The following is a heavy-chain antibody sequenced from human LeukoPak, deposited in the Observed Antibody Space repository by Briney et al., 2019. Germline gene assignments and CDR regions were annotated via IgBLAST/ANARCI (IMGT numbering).Heavy chain of an antibody. J-gene: IGHJ4*02. Sequence: SQTLSLTCAISGDSVSSDNAAWNWIRQSPPRGLEWLGRTYYRSKWSNDYAVSVKSRITINPDTSKNQFSLQLTSLTPEDTAVYYCLREYTYGRFDYWGQGALVTVSS. CDR1: GDSVSSDNAA. D-gene: IGHD3-10*01. V-gene: IGHV6-1*01. CDR3: LREYTYGRFDY. CDR2: TYYRSKWSN.